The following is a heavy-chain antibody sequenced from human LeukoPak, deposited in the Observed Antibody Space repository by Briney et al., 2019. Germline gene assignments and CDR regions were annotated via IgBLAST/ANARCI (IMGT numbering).Heavy chain of an antibody. Sequence: GGSLRLSCAASGFTFSDTWMHWVRQAPGKGLVWVSRIRSDGSDTRYADSVKGRFTISRDNSKNTLYLQMNSLRAEDTAVYYCAKVDFIAVAGRFDYWGQGTLVTVSS. V-gene: IGHV3-74*01. D-gene: IGHD6-19*01. J-gene: IGHJ4*02. CDR1: GFTFSDTW. CDR3: AKVDFIAVAGRFDY. CDR2: IRSDGSDT.